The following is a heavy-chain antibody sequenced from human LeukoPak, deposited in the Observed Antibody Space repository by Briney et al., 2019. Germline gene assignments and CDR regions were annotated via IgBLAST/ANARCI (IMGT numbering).Heavy chain of an antibody. Sequence: GGSLRLSCAASGFTFGSYSMNWVRQAPGKGLEWVSSISSSSSYIYYADSVKGRFTISRDNAKNSLYLQMNSLRAEDTAVYYCARADIVVVPAAMIGNYWGRGTLVTVSS. V-gene: IGHV3-21*01. J-gene: IGHJ4*02. D-gene: IGHD2-2*01. CDR3: ARADIVVVPAAMIGNY. CDR2: ISSSSSYI. CDR1: GFTFGSYS.